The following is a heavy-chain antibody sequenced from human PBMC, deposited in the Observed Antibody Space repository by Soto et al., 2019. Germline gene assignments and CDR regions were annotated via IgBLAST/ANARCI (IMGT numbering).Heavy chain of an antibody. CDR2: ISYDGSNK. D-gene: IGHD3-3*01. V-gene: IGHV3-30-3*01. Sequence: PGGSLRLSCAASGFTFSSYAMHWVRQAPGKGLEWVAVISYDGSNKYYADSVKGRFTISRDNSKNTLYLQMNSLRAEDTAVYYCARDVYDFWSGSPDAFDIWGQGTMVTVSS. CDR1: GFTFSSYA. CDR3: ARDVYDFWSGSPDAFDI. J-gene: IGHJ3*02.